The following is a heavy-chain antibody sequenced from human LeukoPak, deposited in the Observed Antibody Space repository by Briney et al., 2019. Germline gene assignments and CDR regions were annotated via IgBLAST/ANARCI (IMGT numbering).Heavy chain of an antibody. D-gene: IGHD2-21*01. CDR3: ARGGDSYMDV. V-gene: IGHV4-34*01. J-gene: IGHJ6*03. Sequence: SETLSLTCAVYGGSFSGYYWSWIRQPPGKGLEWIGEINHSGSTNYNPSLKSRVTISVDTSKNQFSLKLSSVTAADTAVYYCARGGDSYMDVWGKGTTVTVSS. CDR2: INHSGST. CDR1: GGSFSGYY.